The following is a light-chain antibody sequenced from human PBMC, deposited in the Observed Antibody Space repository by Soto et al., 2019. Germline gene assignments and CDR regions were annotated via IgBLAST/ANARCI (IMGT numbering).Light chain of an antibody. V-gene: IGKV1-39*01. CDR2: VAS. J-gene: IGKJ1*01. CDR1: QSISNY. CDR3: QQSYLTPQT. Sequence: DIQMTQSPSSLSASVGDRVTITCRASQSISNYLNWYQQKPGKAPNLLIYVASKLQSGVPPRFSGSGSGTEFTLTISSLQPEDLATYYCQQSYLTPQTFGQGTKVEI.